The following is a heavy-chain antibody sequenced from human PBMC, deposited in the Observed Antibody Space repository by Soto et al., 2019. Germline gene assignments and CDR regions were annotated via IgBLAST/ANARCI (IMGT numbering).Heavy chain of an antibody. CDR3: AKTYYDFWSGFHYYYYGMDV. CDR1: GFTFSSYG. V-gene: IGHV3-30*18. D-gene: IGHD3-3*01. CDR2: ISYDGSNK. J-gene: IGHJ6*02. Sequence: GGSLRLSCAASGFTFSSYGMHWVRQAPGKGLEWVAVISYDGSNKYYADSVKGRFTISRDNSKNTLYLQMNSLRAEDTAVYYCAKTYYDFWSGFHYYYYGMDVWGQGTTVTVSS.